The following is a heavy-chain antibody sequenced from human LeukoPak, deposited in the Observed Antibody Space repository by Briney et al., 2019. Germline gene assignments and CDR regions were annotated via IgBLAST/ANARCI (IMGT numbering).Heavy chain of an antibody. Sequence: PSETLSLTCTVSGYSISSGYYWGWIRQPPGKGPEWIGSIYHSGSTYYNPSLKSRVTISVDTSKNQFSLKLSSVTAADTAVYYCAREGSGRNNWFDPWGQGTLVTVSS. J-gene: IGHJ5*02. V-gene: IGHV4-38-2*02. CDR2: IYHSGST. CDR3: AREGSGRNNWFDP. D-gene: IGHD2-15*01. CDR1: GYSISSGYY.